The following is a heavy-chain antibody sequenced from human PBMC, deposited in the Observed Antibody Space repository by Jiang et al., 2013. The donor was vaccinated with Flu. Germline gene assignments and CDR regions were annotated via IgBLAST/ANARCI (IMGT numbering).Heavy chain of an antibody. D-gene: IGHD3-10*01. V-gene: IGHV3-9*01. Sequence: GGLVQPGRSLRLSCAASGFTFEHYTMHWVRQAPGKGLEWVSNINWNSGSIGYADSVKGRFTISRDNAKNSLFLQMNSLRAEDTALYYCAKAYRSYWVNEPLDMWGQGTMVTVSS. CDR2: INWNSGSI. CDR1: GFTFEHYT. CDR3: AKAYRSYWVNEPLDM. J-gene: IGHJ3*02.